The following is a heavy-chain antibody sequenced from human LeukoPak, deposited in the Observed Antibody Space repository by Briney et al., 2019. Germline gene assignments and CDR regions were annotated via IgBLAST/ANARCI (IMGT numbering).Heavy chain of an antibody. CDR3: ARDPYRVVFATGNYLDP. D-gene: IGHD2-15*01. V-gene: IGHV3-74*01. Sequence: GGSLRLSCTASGFSFSGHWMHWARQLPGKGLVWVSRISPTGSTTSYADSVKGRFTVSRDNAKNTLYLQVNNLRAEDTAVYYCARDPYRVVFATGNYLDPWGQGTLVTVSS. CDR1: GFSFSGHW. CDR2: ISPTGSTT. J-gene: IGHJ5*02.